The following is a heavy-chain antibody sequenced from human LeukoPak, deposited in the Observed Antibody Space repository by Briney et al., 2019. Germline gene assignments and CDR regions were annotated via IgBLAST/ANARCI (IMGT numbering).Heavy chain of an antibody. J-gene: IGHJ4*02. CDR3: ATDGGPQYSSSWTPVD. V-gene: IGHV3-30*03. CDR2: ISFDGKNK. CDR1: RFTLSNFG. Sequence: GGSLRLSCAAARFTLSNFGMHWVRQAPGKGLEWVALISFDGKNKYYADSVKGRFTISRDNSKKTLYLQMNSLRAEDTAVYYCATDGGPQYSSSWTPVDWGQGTLVTVSS. D-gene: IGHD6-13*01.